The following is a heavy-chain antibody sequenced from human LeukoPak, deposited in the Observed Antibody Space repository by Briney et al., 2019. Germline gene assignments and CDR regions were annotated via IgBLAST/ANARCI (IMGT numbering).Heavy chain of an antibody. V-gene: IGHV3-33*01. CDR2: IWYDGSNK. D-gene: IGHD2-21*01. Sequence: PGRSLRLSCAASGFTFSSYGMHWVRQAPGKGLEWVAVIWYDGSNKYYADSVKGRFTISRDNSKNTLYLQMNSLRAEDTAVYYCAGETLSRGGDCYYDYWGQGTLVTVSS. CDR3: AGETLSRGGDCYYDY. J-gene: IGHJ4*02. CDR1: GFTFSSYG.